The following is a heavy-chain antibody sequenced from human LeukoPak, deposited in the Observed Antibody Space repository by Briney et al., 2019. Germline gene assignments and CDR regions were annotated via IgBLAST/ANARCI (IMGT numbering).Heavy chain of an antibody. D-gene: IGHD3-22*01. CDR1: GGSISSGDYY. Sequence: PQTLSLTCTVSGGSISSGDYYWSWIRQPPGKGLEWIGYIYYSGSTYYNPSLKSRVTISVDTSKNQFSLKLSSVTAADTAVYYCARVKYYYDSSGTPDAFDIWGQGTMVTVSS. CDR3: ARVKYYYDSSGTPDAFDI. J-gene: IGHJ3*02. CDR2: IYYSGST. V-gene: IGHV4-30-4*01.